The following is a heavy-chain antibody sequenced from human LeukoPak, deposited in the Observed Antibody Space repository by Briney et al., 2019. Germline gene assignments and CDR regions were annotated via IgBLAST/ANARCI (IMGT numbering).Heavy chain of an antibody. D-gene: IGHD6-13*01. J-gene: IGHJ6*03. CDR2: IIPIFGTA. CDR3: ARVVGLTGYSSSWYSGYYYYMDV. Sequence: ASVKVSCKASGGTFSSYAISWVRQAPGKGLEWMGGIIPIFGTANYAQKFQGRVTITADKSTSTAYMELSSLRSEGTAVYYCARVVGLTGYSSSWYSGYYYYMDVWGKGTTVTVSS. CDR1: GGTFSSYA. V-gene: IGHV1-69*06.